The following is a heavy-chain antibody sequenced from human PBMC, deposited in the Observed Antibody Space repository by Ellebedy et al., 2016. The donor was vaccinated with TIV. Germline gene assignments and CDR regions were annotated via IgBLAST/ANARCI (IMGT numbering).Heavy chain of an antibody. Sequence: MPGGSLRLSCSVSGSSVSSYYWSRIRQSPGKGLEWIGNVFYSGSATYNPSLKGRVTMSFHKSRSEFSLNVTSVTAADTAVYYCARHVCRYSILGLVLCSRASGDVFDVWGQGTMVTVSA. J-gene: IGHJ3*01. D-gene: IGHD3/OR15-3a*01. CDR1: GSSVSSYY. CDR2: VFYSGSA. CDR3: ARHVCRYSILGLVLCSRASGDVFDV. V-gene: IGHV4-59*08.